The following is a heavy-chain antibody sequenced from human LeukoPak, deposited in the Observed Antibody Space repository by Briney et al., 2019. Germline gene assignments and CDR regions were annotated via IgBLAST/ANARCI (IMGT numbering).Heavy chain of an antibody. D-gene: IGHD2-15*01. V-gene: IGHV3-74*01. Sequence: GGSLRLSCAASGFTFSSYWMHWVRQAPGKGLVWVSRINSDGSSTSHADSVKGRFTISRDNAKNTLYLQMNSLRAEDTAVYYCARVDPTLGYCSGGSCHTFDYWGQGTLVTVSS. CDR3: ARVDPTLGYCSGGSCHTFDY. CDR1: GFTFSSYW. J-gene: IGHJ4*02. CDR2: INSDGSST.